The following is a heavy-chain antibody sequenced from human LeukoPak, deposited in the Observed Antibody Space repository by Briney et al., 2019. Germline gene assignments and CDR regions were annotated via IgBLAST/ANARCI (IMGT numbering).Heavy chain of an antibody. V-gene: IGHV4-39*07. CDR1: GGSITSSSYY. D-gene: IGHD6-13*01. CDR3: ARRRRIAGVGTDALDI. J-gene: IGHJ3*02. Sequence: SETLSLTCTVSGGSITSSSYYWGWIRQPPGKGPEWIGSIYYSGSTNYNPSLKSRVTISLDTSKNQFSPKLTSVTAADTAAYYCARRRRIAGVGTDALDIWGHGTMVTVSS. CDR2: IYYSGST.